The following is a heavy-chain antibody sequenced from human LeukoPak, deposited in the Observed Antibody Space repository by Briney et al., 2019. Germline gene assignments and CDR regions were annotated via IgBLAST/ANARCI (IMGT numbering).Heavy chain of an antibody. V-gene: IGHV1-46*01. J-gene: IGHJ5*02. CDR3: ARQPSSYYYDSSGYQNWFDP. Sequence: ASVKVSCKASGYTFTSYYMHWVRQAPGQGLEWMGIINPSGGSTSYAQKFQGRVTMTRDTSTSTVYMELSSLRSEDTAVYYCARQPSSYYYDSSGYQNWFDPWGQGTLVTVSS. D-gene: IGHD3-22*01. CDR1: GYTFTSYY. CDR2: INPSGGST.